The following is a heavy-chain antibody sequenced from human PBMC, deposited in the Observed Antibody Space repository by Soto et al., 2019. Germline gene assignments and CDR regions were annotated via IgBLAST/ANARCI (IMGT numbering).Heavy chain of an antibody. Sequence: QVQLVESGGGVVQPGRSLRLSCAASGFTFSSYGMHWVRQAPGKGLEWVAVISYDGTEKYHADSVKGRFTISRANSKNTLYLQVNSLRAEDTAVYYCARKPETGTTVPFDYWGQGTLVTVSS. CDR2: ISYDGTEK. CDR3: ARKPETGTTVPFDY. D-gene: IGHD1-1*01. J-gene: IGHJ4*02. V-gene: IGHV3-30*03. CDR1: GFTFSSYG.